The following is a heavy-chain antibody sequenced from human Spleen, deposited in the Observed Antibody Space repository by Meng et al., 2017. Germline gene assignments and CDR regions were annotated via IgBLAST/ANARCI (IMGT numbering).Heavy chain of an antibody. D-gene: IGHD4-17*01. Sequence: GESLKISCAASGFTFSDYWMLWVRQAPGKGLVWVSRINEDGSITGHADSVKGRFTISRDNAQNMVYLQMDSLRVEDTAVYYCARDLPVPHDAGDKADYWGQGMLVTVSS. CDR2: INEDGSIT. CDR3: ARDLPVPHDAGDKADY. V-gene: IGHV3-74*01. J-gene: IGHJ4*02. CDR1: GFTFSDYW.